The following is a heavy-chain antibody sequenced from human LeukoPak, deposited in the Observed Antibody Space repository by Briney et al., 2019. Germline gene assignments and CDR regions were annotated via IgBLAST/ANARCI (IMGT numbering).Heavy chain of an antibody. V-gene: IGHV4-59*01. CDR2: IYYSGST. Sequence: SETLSLTCTVSGDSISSYFRSWIRQPPGKGLEWIGYIYYSGSTNYNPSLKSRVTISVDTSKNQFSLKLSSVTAADTAVYYCARAGTAMVSLDYWGQGTLVTVSS. J-gene: IGHJ4*02. D-gene: IGHD5-18*01. CDR1: GDSISSYF. CDR3: ARAGTAMVSLDY.